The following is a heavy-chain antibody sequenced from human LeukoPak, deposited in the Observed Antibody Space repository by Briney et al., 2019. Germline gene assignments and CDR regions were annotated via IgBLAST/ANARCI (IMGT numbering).Heavy chain of an antibody. J-gene: IGHJ4*02. D-gene: IGHD1-26*01. CDR3: AKGTRSGTYYFDY. Sequence: GGSLRLSCAASGFTFSSYAMSSVRQAPGKGLEWVSAISGSGGSTYYADSVKGRFTISRDNSKNTLYLQMNSLRAEDTAVYYCAKGTRSGTYYFDYWGQGTLVTVSS. CDR2: ISGSGGST. CDR1: GFTFSSYA. V-gene: IGHV3-23*01.